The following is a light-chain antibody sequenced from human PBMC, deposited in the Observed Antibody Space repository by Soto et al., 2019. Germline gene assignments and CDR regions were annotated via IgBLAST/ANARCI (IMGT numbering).Light chain of an antibody. CDR1: QSISSY. CDR2: DAS. J-gene: IGKJ1*01. V-gene: IGKV3-15*01. Sequence: EIVLTQSPASLSLSPGERATLSCRANQSISSYLAWYQQKPGQAPRLLIYDASTRATGIPARFSGSGSGTEFTLTISSLQSEDFAVYYCQQYNNWPETFGQGTKVDIK. CDR3: QQYNNWPET.